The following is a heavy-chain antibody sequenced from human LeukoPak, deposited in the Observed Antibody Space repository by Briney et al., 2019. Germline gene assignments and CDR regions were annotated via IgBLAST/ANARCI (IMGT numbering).Heavy chain of an antibody. CDR3: AKVYDSSGYYFNY. V-gene: IGHV3-23*01. CDR1: GFPFSSYA. Sequence: PGGSLRLSCAASGFPFSSYAMSWVRQAPGKGLEWVSAISGSGGSTYYADSVKGRFTISRGNSKNTLYLQMNSLRAEDTAVYYCAKVYDSSGYYFNYWGQGTLVTVSS. D-gene: IGHD3-22*01. CDR2: ISGSGGST. J-gene: IGHJ4*02.